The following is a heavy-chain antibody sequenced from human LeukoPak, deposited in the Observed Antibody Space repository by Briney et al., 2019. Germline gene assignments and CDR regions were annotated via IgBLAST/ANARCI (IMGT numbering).Heavy chain of an antibody. J-gene: IGHJ3*02. D-gene: IGHD2-2*01. CDR3: ARDCSSTSCYFAFDI. Sequence: KSGGSLRLSCAASGFTFSSYSMNWVRQAPGKGLEWVSSISSSSSYIYYADSVKGRFTISRYNAKNSLYLQMNSLRAEDTAVYYCARDCSSTSCYFAFDIWGQGTMVTVSS. V-gene: IGHV3-21*01. CDR2: ISSSSSYI. CDR1: GFTFSSYS.